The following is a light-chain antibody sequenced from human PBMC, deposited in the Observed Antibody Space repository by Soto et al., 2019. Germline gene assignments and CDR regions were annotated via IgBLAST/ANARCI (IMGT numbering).Light chain of an antibody. CDR2: DSN. V-gene: IGLV1-44*01. CDR3: ASWDDSLSGVV. J-gene: IGLJ2*01. CDR1: SSNIGSNT. Sequence: QSVLTQPPSASGTPGQRVTISCSGSSSNIGSNTVNWYQQLPGTAPKLLIYDSNQRPSGVPDLFSGSKSGTSASLAISGLQSEYEADYYCASWDDSLSGVVFGGGTKLTVL.